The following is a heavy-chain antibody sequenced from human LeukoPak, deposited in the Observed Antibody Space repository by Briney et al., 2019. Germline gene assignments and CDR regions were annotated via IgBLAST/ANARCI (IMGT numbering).Heavy chain of an antibody. CDR2: ISAYNGNT. D-gene: IGHD1-26*01. Sequence: ASVKVSCKASGYTFTSYGISWVRQAPGQGLEWMGWISAYNGNTNYAQKLQGRVTMTTDTSTSTAYMELRSLRSDDTAVYYCARQYELYYYYYGMDVWGQGTTVTVSS. CDR1: GYTFTSYG. J-gene: IGHJ6*02. CDR3: ARQYELYYYYYGMDV. V-gene: IGHV1-18*01.